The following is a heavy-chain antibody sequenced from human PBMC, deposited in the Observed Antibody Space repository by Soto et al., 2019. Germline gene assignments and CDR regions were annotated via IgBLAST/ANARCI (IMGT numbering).Heavy chain of an antibody. CDR1: GGSISSYY. CDR2: IYYSGST. J-gene: IGHJ6*03. Sequence: ASETLSLTCTVAGGSISSYYWSWIRQPPGKGLEWIGYIYYSGSTNYNPSLKSRVTISVDTSKNQFSLKLSSVTAADTAVYYCARDSPEYSSSSVTNYYYYYMDVWGKGTTVTVSS. CDR3: ARDSPEYSSSSVTNYYYYYMDV. D-gene: IGHD6-6*01. V-gene: IGHV4-59*01.